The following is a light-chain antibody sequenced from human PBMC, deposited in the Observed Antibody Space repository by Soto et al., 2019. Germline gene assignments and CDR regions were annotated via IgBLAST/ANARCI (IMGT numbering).Light chain of an antibody. CDR2: HAS. CDR1: QRISSSY. V-gene: IGKV3-20*01. CDR3: QQYGDSLLT. J-gene: IGKJ4*01. Sequence: ENVLTQSPGTLSLSPGERATLSCRASQRISSSYLAWYQQKPGQTPRLLIYHASNRATGIPDRFSGSGSGTDFTLTISRLEPEDFAVYYCQQYGDSLLTFGGGTKVEIK.